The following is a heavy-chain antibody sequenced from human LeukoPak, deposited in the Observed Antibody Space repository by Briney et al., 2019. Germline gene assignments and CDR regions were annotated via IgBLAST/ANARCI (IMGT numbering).Heavy chain of an antibody. CDR1: GFTFSSYA. J-gene: IGHJ4*02. CDR3: AKGIQLLWFGDWTLHY. D-gene: IGHD3-10*01. V-gene: IGHV3-23*01. CDR2: ISGSGGST. Sequence: GGSLRLSCAASGFTFSSYAMSWVRQAPGKGLEWVSAISGSGGSTYYADSVKGRFTISRDNSKNTLYLQMNSLRAEDTAVYYCAKGIQLLWFGDWTLHYWGQGTLVTVSS.